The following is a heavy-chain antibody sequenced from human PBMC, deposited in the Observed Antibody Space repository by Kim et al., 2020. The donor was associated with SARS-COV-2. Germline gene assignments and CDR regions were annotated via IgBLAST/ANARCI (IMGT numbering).Heavy chain of an antibody. CDR1: GFTFSSYG. CDR3: AKSSHALSLAVDIPFDY. CDR2: ISYDGSNK. Sequence: GRSLRLSCAASGFTFSSYGMHWVRQAPGKGLEWVAVISYDGSNKYYADSVKGRFTISRDNSKNTLYLQMNSLRAEDTAVYYCAKSSHALSLAVDIPFDYWGQGTLVTVSS. J-gene: IGHJ4*02. V-gene: IGHV3-30*18. D-gene: IGHD6-19*01.